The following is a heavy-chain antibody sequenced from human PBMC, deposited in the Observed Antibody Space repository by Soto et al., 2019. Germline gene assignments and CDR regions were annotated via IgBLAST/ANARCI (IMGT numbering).Heavy chain of an antibody. Sequence: QVQLVQSGAEVKKPGSSVKVSCKASGGTFSSYTISWVRQAPGQGLEWMGRIIPILGIANYAQKFQGRVTMTGDKSTSTASMELRSLRSEDTAVYYCARAPSYYYDSSGPRDYYYGMDVWGQGTTVTVSS. CDR1: GGTFSSYT. V-gene: IGHV1-69*02. J-gene: IGHJ6*02. CDR2: IIPILGIA. CDR3: ARAPSYYYDSSGPRDYYYGMDV. D-gene: IGHD3-22*01.